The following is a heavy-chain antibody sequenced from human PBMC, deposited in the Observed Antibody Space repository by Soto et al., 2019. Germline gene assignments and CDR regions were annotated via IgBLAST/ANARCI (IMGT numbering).Heavy chain of an antibody. CDR1: GFNFRSYA. Sequence: EVQLLESGGGLVQPWGSLRLSCAASGFNFRSYAMSWVRQAAGKGLECVSAISGSGGSTYYADSVKGWFTISRDNSKNTLYLQINSLRAEDTAVYYCAKDGHYDFWSCYFPYYFDYWGQGTLVTVSS. V-gene: IGHV3-23*01. CDR3: AKDGHYDFWSCYFPYYFDY. D-gene: IGHD3-3*01. CDR2: ISGSGGST. J-gene: IGHJ4*02.